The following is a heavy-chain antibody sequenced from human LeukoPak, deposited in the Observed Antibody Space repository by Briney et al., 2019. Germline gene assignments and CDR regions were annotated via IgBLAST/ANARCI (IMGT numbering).Heavy chain of an antibody. CDR1: GVSFSRTW. J-gene: IGHJ4*01. V-gene: IGHV3-74*01. D-gene: IGHD3-16*01. CDR2: INSDGST. CDR3: ATDGAYGLTH. Sequence: GVSLRLSCAASGVSFSRTWMHWVRQAPGKGPVWVSHINSDGSTTYADSVKGRFTISRDNTKDMVYLQMNSLRAEDTAVYYCATDGAYGLTHWGQGTLVTVFS.